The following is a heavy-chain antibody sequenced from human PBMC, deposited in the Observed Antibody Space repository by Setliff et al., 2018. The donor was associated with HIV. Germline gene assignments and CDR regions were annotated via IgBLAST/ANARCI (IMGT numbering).Heavy chain of an antibody. D-gene: IGHD1-1*01. J-gene: IGHJ4*02. CDR2: IYHSGST. V-gene: IGHV4-4*02. CDR1: GGSISSSNW. CDR3: ASRRSWKAGTTLDY. Sequence: PSETLSLTCAVSGGSISSSNWWRWVRQPPGKGLEWIGEIYHSGSTNYNPSLKSRVTISVDKSKNQFSLKLSSVTAADTAVYYCASRRSWKAGTTLDYWGQGTLVTVSS.